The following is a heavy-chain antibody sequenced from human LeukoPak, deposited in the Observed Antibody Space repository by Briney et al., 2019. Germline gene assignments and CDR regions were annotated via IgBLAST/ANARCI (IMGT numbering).Heavy chain of an antibody. CDR3: ASSVRLDGSTGY. Sequence: ASVKVSCKASGGTFSSYAISWVRQAPGQGLEWMGRIIPIFGTANYAQKFQGRVTITTDESTSTAYMELSSLRSEDTAVYYCASSVRLDGSTGYRGQGTLVTVSS. V-gene: IGHV1-69*05. CDR1: GGTFSSYA. CDR2: IIPIFGTA. J-gene: IGHJ4*02. D-gene: IGHD5/OR15-5a*01.